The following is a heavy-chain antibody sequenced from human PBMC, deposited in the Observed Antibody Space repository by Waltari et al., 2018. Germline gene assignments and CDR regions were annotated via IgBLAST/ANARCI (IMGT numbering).Heavy chain of an antibody. J-gene: IGHJ4*02. CDR2: IYHSGRT. CDR3: AKYDPDCSGGSCPLDY. V-gene: IGHV4-38-2*01. Sequence: QVQLQESGPGLVKPSETLSLTCAVSGYSISSGYYWGWIRQPPGKGLAWIGSIYHSGRTYYNPSLKSRVTISVDTSKNQFSLKLSSVTAADTAVYYCAKYDPDCSGGSCPLDYWGQGTLVTVSS. CDR1: GYSISSGYY. D-gene: IGHD2-15*01.